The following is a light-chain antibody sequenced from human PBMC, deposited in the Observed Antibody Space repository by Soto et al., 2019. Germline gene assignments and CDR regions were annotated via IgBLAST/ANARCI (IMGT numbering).Light chain of an antibody. J-gene: IGLJ3*02. Sequence: NFMLTQPHSVSESRGKTVIISCTRSSGSIASNYVQWYQQRPGSSPTAVIYEDNQRPSGVPDRFSGSIDSSSNSASLTISGLETEDEADYYCQSYDATNQVFGGGTKLTVL. CDR2: EDN. CDR1: SGSIASNY. V-gene: IGLV6-57*01. CDR3: QSYDATNQV.